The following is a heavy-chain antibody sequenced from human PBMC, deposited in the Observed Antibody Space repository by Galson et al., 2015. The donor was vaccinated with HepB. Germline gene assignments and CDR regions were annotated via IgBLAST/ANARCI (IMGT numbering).Heavy chain of an antibody. J-gene: IGHJ3*02. CDR1: GITFTFYA. V-gene: IGHV3-23*01. Sequence: SLRLSCAASGITFTFYAMTWVRQAPGKGLEWVPSITGEGSVTYYADSVKGRFTISRDNSKNTLYLQMNSLRAEDTAVYYCAKDRDFSSGWVRGNFDIWGQGTMVTVSS. CDR3: AKDRDFSSGWVRGNFDI. D-gene: IGHD6-19*01. CDR2: ITGEGSVT.